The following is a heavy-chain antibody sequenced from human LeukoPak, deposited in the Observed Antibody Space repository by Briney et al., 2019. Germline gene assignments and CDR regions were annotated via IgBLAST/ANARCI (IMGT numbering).Heavy chain of an antibody. D-gene: IGHD3-10*01. Sequence: GGSLRLSCAASDFTFSDYAMSWVRHAPGKGLEWVSGISGSGGSPFYSDSVKGRFIISRDNSQNTVYLQMNSLRAEDTALYYCAKGKTHYYGPGDSWGQETLVTVSS. V-gene: IGHV3-23*01. J-gene: IGHJ4*02. CDR1: DFTFSDYA. CDR3: AKGKTHYYGPGDS. CDR2: ISGSGGSP.